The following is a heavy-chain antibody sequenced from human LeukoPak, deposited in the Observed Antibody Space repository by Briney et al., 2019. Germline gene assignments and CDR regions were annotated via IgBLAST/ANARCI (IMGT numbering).Heavy chain of an antibody. J-gene: IGHJ2*01. CDR3: ARAGYSSTWYSRYFDL. V-gene: IGHV4-39*01. CDR1: GGSISSSSYY. D-gene: IGHD6-13*01. CDR2: IYYSRST. Sequence: PSETLSLTCTVSGGSISSSSYYWGWIRQPPGKGLEWIGSIYYSRSTYYNPSLKSRVTISVDTSKNQFSLKLSSVTAADTAVYYCARAGYSSTWYSRYFDLWGRGTLVTVSS.